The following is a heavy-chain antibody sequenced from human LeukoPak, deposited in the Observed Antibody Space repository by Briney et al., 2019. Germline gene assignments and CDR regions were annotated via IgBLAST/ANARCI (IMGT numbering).Heavy chain of an antibody. CDR2: ISGSGSTI. Sequence: GGSLRLSCAASGFTFSSYGMSWVRQAPGKGLEWVSAISGSGSTIYYADSVKGRFTISRDNAKNSLYLQMNSLRAEDTAVYYCASITMVRGVIPTVDYWGQGTLVTVSS. J-gene: IGHJ4*02. V-gene: IGHV3-48*04. D-gene: IGHD3-10*01. CDR3: ASITMVRGVIPTVDY. CDR1: GFTFSSYG.